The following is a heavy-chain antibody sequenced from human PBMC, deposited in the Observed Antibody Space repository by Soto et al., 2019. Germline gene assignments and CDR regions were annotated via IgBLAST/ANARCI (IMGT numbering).Heavy chain of an antibody. D-gene: IGHD3-22*01. CDR3: AKDTYCHDSSGYYTFDY. CDR1: GFIFRGYG. CDR2: ISYDGSNK. J-gene: IGHJ4*02. V-gene: IGHV3-30*18. Sequence: WGSLRLSCAASGFIFRGYGMHWVRQAPGKGLEWVAAISYDGSNKFYVDPVKGRFTISRDNSKNTVDLQMNSLRVEDTAVFYCAKDTYCHDSSGYYTFDYWGQGTLVTVSS.